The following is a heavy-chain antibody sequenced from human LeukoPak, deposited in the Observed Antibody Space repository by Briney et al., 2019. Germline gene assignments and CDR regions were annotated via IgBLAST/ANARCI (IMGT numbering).Heavy chain of an antibody. CDR1: GFTVSHSY. D-gene: IGHD3-16*01. Sequence: GGSLRLSCAVSGFTVSHSYMSWVRQAPGKGLEWVSVIYSGGSAYYADTVKGRFTISRDNAKNSLYLQMNSLRAEDTAVYYCARDGGFQGEFDYWGQGTLVTVSS. CDR2: IYSGGSA. J-gene: IGHJ4*02. CDR3: ARDGGFQGEFDY. V-gene: IGHV3-66*01.